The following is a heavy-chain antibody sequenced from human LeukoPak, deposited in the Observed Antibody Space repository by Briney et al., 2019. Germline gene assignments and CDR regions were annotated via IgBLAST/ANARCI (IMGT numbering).Heavy chain of an antibody. Sequence: GASVKVPCKASGYTFTSYYIHWVRQAPGQGLEWMGIINPRDGYTNYGQKFQGRVTVTRDTSSNTLYMELRSLTSEDTAVYYCATLTAVVEIWGQGTMVTVSS. D-gene: IGHD5-18*01. CDR1: GYTFTSYY. CDR3: ATLTAVVEI. V-gene: IGHV1-46*01. CDR2: INPRDGYT. J-gene: IGHJ4*02.